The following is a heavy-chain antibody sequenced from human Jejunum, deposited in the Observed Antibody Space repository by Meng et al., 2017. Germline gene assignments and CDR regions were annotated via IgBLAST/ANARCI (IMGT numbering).Heavy chain of an antibody. D-gene: IGHD6-13*01. CDR3: ARGRGEAGNIDY. Sequence: GESLKISCTVSGFTVSTNYMNWVRQAPGKGLEWVSIIYSGGFTKHADSVQGRFTISRDNSRNTLFLQMNSLRPEDTAVYYCARGRGEAGNIDYWGQGALVTVSS. V-gene: IGHV3-66*02. J-gene: IGHJ4*02. CDR1: GFTVSTNY. CDR2: IYSGGFT.